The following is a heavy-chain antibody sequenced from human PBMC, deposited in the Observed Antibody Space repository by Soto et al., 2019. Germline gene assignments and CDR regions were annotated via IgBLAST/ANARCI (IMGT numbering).Heavy chain of an antibody. Sequence: GGSLRRSCAGSGFTFSSSGMHWLRRAPGKGLEWVAVTSFDGSSGYYADSVRGRFTISRDNSNNTLYLQMNSLRAEDTAVYYCAKSPPAVAGYFDYWGQGTLVTVSS. D-gene: IGHD6-19*01. CDR1: GFTFSSSG. J-gene: IGHJ4*02. CDR3: AKSPPAVAGYFDY. CDR2: TSFDGSSG. V-gene: IGHV3-30*18.